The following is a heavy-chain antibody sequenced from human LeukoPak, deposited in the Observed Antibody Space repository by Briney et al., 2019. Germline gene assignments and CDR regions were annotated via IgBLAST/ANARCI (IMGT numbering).Heavy chain of an antibody. CDR2: INHSGST. J-gene: IGHJ4*02. CDR1: GGSFSGYY. V-gene: IGHV4-34*01. Sequence: SETLSLTCAVYGGSFSGYYWSWIRQPPGKGLEWIGEINHSGSTNYNPSLKSRVTISVDTSKNQFSLKLSSVTAADTAVYYCARVCTMIVVGELDYWGQGTLVTVSS. CDR3: ARVCTMIVVGELDY. D-gene: IGHD3-22*01.